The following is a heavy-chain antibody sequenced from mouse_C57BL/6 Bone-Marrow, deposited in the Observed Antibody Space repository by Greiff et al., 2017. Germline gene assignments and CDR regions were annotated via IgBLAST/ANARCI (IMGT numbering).Heavy chain of an antibody. CDR2: IYPRSGNT. CDR1: GYTFTSYG. V-gene: IGHV1-81*01. CDR3: ATLGSTSYAMDY. Sequence: VQLVESGAELARPGASVKLSCKASGYTFTSYGISWVKQRTGQGLEWIGEIYPRSGNTYYNEKFKGKAPLTADKSSSTAYMELRSLTSEDSAVYFCATLGSTSYAMDYWGQGTSVTVSS. D-gene: IGHD1-1*01. J-gene: IGHJ4*01.